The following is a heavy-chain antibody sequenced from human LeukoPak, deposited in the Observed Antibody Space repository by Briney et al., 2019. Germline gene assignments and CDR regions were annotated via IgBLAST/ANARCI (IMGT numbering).Heavy chain of an antibody. D-gene: IGHD1-14*01. J-gene: IGHJ4*02. V-gene: IGHV3-23*01. Sequence: PGGSLRLSCAASGFTFSSYAMSWVRQAPGKGLEWVSAISGSGGSTYYADSVKGRFTISRDNAKNSLYLQMNSLRAEDTAVYYCARDHGSGFDYWGQGTLVTVSS. CDR2: ISGSGGST. CDR3: ARDHGSGFDY. CDR1: GFTFSSYA.